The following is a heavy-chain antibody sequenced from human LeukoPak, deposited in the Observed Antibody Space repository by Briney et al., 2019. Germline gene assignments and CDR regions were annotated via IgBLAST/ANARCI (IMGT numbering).Heavy chain of an antibody. CDR2: IYYSGST. J-gene: IGHJ6*04. V-gene: IGHV4-59*01. CDR1: GGSISSYY. D-gene: IGHD6-19*01. CDR3: ARAPGIAVAGTLYYGMDV. Sequence: SETLSLTCTVSGGSISSYYWSWIRQPPGKGLEWIGYIYYSGSTNYNPSLKSRVTISVDTSKNQFSLKLSSVTAADTAVYYCARAPGIAVAGTLYYGMDVRGKGTTVTVSS.